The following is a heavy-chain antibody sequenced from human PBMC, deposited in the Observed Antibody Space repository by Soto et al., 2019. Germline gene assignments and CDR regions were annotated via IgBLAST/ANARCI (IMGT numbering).Heavy chain of an antibody. CDR2: IYPGDSDT. Sequence: SLKISCKGSGYSFTSYWIGWVRQMPGKGLEWMGIIYPGDSDTRYSPSFQGQVTISADKSISTAYLQWSSLKASDTAMYYCARYAVAVAGTGYYYYGMDVWGQGTTVTVSS. CDR3: ARYAVAVAGTGYYYYGMDV. V-gene: IGHV5-51*01. CDR1: GYSFTSYW. D-gene: IGHD6-19*01. J-gene: IGHJ6*02.